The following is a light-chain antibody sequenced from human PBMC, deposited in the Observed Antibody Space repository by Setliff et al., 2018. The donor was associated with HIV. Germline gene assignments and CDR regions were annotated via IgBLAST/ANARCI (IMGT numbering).Light chain of an antibody. CDR2: GAS. V-gene: IGKV3-20*01. CDR1: QSVSSSF. J-gene: IGKJ3*01. Sequence: DIVLTQSPGTLSLSPGARATLSCRASQSVSSSFLAWYQQKPGQAPRLLIYGASIRATGIPDRFSVSGSGTDFTLTISRLEPEDFAVYYCQHYGSSPLFTFGPGTKVDIK. CDR3: QHYGSSPLFT.